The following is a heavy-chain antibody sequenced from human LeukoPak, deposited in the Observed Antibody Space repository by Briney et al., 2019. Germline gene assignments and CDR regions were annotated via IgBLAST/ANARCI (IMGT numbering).Heavy chain of an antibody. CDR2: ISSSGSTI. J-gene: IGHJ4*02. V-gene: IGHV3-48*03. CDR1: GFTFSSYE. D-gene: IGHD3-9*01. Sequence: GGSLRLSCAASGFTFSSYEMNWVRQAPGKGLEWVSYISSSGSTIYYADSVKGRFTISRDNAKNSLYLQMNSLRAEDTAVYYCARFSPRATLTGYEDYWGQGTLVTVSS. CDR3: ARFSPRATLTGYEDY.